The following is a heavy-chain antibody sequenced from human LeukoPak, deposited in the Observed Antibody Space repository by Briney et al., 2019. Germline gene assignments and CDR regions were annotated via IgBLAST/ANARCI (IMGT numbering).Heavy chain of an antibody. V-gene: IGHV3-15*01. D-gene: IGHD3-22*01. CDR3: TIDPNYYDSSGYPHDY. CDR1: GFTFSNAW. Sequence: SGGSLRLSCAASGFTFSNAWMSWVRQAPGKGLEWVGRIKSKTDGGTTDYAAPVKGRFTISRDDSKNTLYLQMNSLKTEDTAVYYCTIDPNYYDSSGYPHDYWGQGTLVTVSS. CDR2: IKSKTDGGTT. J-gene: IGHJ4*02.